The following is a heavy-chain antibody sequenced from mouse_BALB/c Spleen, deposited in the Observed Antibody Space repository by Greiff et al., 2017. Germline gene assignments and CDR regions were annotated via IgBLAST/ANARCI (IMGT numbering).Heavy chain of an antibody. CDR1: GFTISSYG. J-gene: IGHJ1*01. CDR3: ARDRNWYFDV. Sequence: EVKVVESGGGLVKPGGSLKFSCAASGFTISSYGMSWVRQTPDKRLELVATINSNGGSTYYPDSVKGRFTISRDNAKNTLYLQMSSLKSEDTAMYYCARDRNWYFDVWGAGTTVTVSS. CDR2: INSNGGST. V-gene: IGHV5-6-3*01.